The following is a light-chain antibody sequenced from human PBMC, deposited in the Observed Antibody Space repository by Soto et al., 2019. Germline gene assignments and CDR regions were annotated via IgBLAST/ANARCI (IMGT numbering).Light chain of an antibody. CDR2: AVN. V-gene: IGLV2-11*01. J-gene: IGLJ3*02. CDR1: SSDVGDYNY. CDR3: CSYAGSYTWV. Sequence: QSALTQPRSVSGSPGQSVTISCTGTSSDVGDYNYVSWYQQHPGKAPKLLIYAVNMRPSGVPDRFSGYKSGNTASLTISGLQAEDEADYSCCSYAGSYTWVFGGGTPLTVL.